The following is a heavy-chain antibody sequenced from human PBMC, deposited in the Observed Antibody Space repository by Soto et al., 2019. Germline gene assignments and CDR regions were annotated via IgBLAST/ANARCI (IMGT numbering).Heavy chain of an antibody. Sequence: QVQLQESGPGLVKPSQTLSLTCTVSGGSISSGGYYWSWIRQHPGKGLEWIGYIYYSGSTYYNPSLKSRVTISVDTSKNQFSLKLSSVTAADTAVYYCARDRAMAAPNWYFDLWGRGPLVTVSS. CDR2: IYYSGST. D-gene: IGHD6-6*01. J-gene: IGHJ2*01. CDR1: GGSISSGGYY. V-gene: IGHV4-31*03. CDR3: ARDRAMAAPNWYFDL.